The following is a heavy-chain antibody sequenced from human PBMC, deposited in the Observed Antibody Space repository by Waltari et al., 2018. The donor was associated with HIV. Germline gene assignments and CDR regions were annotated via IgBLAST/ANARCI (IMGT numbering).Heavy chain of an antibody. Sequence: EVQLVESGGGLVQPGRSLRLSCVASGFTFDDYHMHWVRQSPGKGLEWVSGISWNSGITDYGDSVKGRFTISRDNAKNSLYLQMNSLTVEDTAFYYCAKGGSHLTIFEAWFDSWGQGTLVTVSS. J-gene: IGHJ5*01. CDR2: ISWNSGIT. CDR1: GFTFDDYH. CDR3: AKGGSHLTIFEAWFDS. V-gene: IGHV3-9*01. D-gene: IGHD3-3*01.